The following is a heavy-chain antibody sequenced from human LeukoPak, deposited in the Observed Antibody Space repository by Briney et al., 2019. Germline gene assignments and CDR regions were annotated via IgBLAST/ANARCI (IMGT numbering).Heavy chain of an antibody. Sequence: SETLSLTCAVYGGSFSGYYWSWIRQPPGMGLEWIGEINHSGSTNYNPPLKSRVTISVDTSKNQFSLKLSSVTAADTAVYYCASSRITIFGVVWLNWFDPWGQGTLVTVSS. D-gene: IGHD3-3*01. J-gene: IGHJ5*02. CDR1: GGSFSGYY. CDR3: ASSRITIFGVVWLNWFDP. V-gene: IGHV4-34*01. CDR2: INHSGST.